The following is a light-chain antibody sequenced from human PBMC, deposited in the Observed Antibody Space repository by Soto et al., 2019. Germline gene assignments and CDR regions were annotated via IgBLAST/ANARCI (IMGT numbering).Light chain of an antibody. CDR1: QSVSSSY. CDR3: QQYGSSPMYT. Sequence: EIVLTQSPGTLSLSPGERATVSCRASQSVSSSYLAWYQQKPGQAPRLLIYGASSRATGIPDRFSGSGSGTDFTLTISRLEPEDFAVYYCQQYGSSPMYTFGQGTNLEIK. V-gene: IGKV3-20*01. CDR2: GAS. J-gene: IGKJ2*01.